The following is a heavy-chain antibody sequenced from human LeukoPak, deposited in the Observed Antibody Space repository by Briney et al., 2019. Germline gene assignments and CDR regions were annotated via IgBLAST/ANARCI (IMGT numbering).Heavy chain of an antibody. CDR3: AREGSGYEPGSWFDP. CDR2: IIPIFGTA. Sequence: GASVKVSCKASGGTFSSYAISWVRQAPGQGLEWMGGIIPIFGTANYAQKFQGRVTITADESTSTAYMELSSPRSEDTAVYYCAREGSGYEPGSWFDPWGQGTLVTVSS. D-gene: IGHD5-12*01. CDR1: GGTFSSYA. V-gene: IGHV1-69*13. J-gene: IGHJ5*02.